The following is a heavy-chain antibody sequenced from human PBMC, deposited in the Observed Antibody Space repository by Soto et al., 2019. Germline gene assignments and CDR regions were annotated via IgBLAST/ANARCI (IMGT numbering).Heavy chain of an antibody. CDR1: GFTFSTYW. J-gene: IGHJ6*02. Sequence: EVQLVESGGGLVQPGGSLRLSCAASGFTFSTYWIHWVRQAPGKGLVWVSRINSDGSSTNYADSVKGRFTISRDNAKNTLFLQMNSLRAEDADVYYCARDRWGGGRDMDVWGQGTTVTVSS. V-gene: IGHV3-74*01. D-gene: IGHD3-10*01. CDR3: ARDRWGGGRDMDV. CDR2: INSDGSST.